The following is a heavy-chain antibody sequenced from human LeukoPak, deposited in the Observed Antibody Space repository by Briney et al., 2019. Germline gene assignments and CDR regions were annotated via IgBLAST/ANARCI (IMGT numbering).Heavy chain of an antibody. J-gene: IGHJ6*02. CDR3: ARDRLDMVRGVTYYYYGMDV. V-gene: IGHV3-21*01. CDR2: ISSSSSYI. CDR1: GFTFSSYA. D-gene: IGHD3-10*01. Sequence: GGSLRLSCAASGFTFSSYAMSWVRQAPGKGLEWVSSISSSSSYIYYADSVEGRFTISRDNAKNSLYLQMNSLRAEDTAVYYCARDRLDMVRGVTYYYYGMDVWGQGTTVTVSS.